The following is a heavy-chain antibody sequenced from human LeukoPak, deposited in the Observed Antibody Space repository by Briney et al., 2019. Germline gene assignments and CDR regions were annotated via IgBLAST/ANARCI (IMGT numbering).Heavy chain of an antibody. V-gene: IGHV3-21*01. J-gene: IGHJ4*02. Sequence: GGSLRLSCAASGFTFSSYAMNWVRQAPGEGLEWVSSISESGGTTDYADSVKGRFTISRDNAKNSLYLQMNSLRAEDTAVYYCARDGYCSGGSCYKGRFDYWGQGTLVTVSS. CDR2: ISESGGTT. CDR1: GFTFSSYA. CDR3: ARDGYCSGGSCYKGRFDY. D-gene: IGHD2-15*01.